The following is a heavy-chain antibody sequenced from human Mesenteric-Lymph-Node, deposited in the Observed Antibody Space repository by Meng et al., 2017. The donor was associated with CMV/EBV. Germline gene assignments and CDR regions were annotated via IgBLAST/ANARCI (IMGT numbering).Heavy chain of an antibody. CDR2: IYYSESN. CDR3: ARAEGDTAMETFDY. D-gene: IGHD5-18*01. V-gene: IGHV4-31*02. CDR1: GGAIGGGGYY. J-gene: IGHJ4*02. Sequence: GGAIGGGGYYWSWISRHPGKGLEWIECIYYSESNYYNQSLKSRVTISVDTSKNKFSLKLSSVTDADTAVYYCARAEGDTAMETFDYWGQGTLVTVSS.